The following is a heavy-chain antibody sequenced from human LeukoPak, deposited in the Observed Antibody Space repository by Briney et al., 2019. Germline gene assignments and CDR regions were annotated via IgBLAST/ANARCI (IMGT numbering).Heavy chain of an antibody. CDR2: ISGSGGNT. CDR1: GFTFSSYA. Sequence: PGGSLRLSCAASGFTFSSYAMSWVRQAPGKGLEWVSVISGSGGNTYYADSVKGRFTISRDNSKNTLYLQMNSLRAEDTAVYYCARGPITMVRGVIFWGEYWGQGTLVTVSS. CDR3: ARGPITMVRGVIFWGEY. J-gene: IGHJ4*02. D-gene: IGHD3-10*01. V-gene: IGHV3-23*01.